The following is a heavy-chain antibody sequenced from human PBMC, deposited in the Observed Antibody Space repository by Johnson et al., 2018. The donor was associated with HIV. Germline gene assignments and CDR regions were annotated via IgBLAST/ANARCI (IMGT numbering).Heavy chain of an antibody. V-gene: IGHV3-66*01. CDR3: ARSLPYSSSVGFDI. CDR1: GFTFDDYG. CDR2: IYSGGSK. D-gene: IGHD6-6*01. Sequence: VQLVESGGGVVRPGGSLRLSCAASGFTFDDYGMSWVRQAPGKGLVWVSVIYSGGSKYYADSVKGRFTISRDNSKNALYLQMNSLRAEDTAVYYCARSLPYSSSVGFDIWGQGTMVTVSS. J-gene: IGHJ3*02.